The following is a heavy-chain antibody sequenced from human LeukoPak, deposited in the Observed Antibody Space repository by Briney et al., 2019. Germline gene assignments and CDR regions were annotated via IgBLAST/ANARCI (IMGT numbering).Heavy chain of an antibody. D-gene: IGHD2-15*01. V-gene: IGHV3-23*01. J-gene: IGHJ4*02. CDR3: AKAPLGYCSGGSCYYFDY. CDR1: GFTFSSYA. CDR2: VSGSGVST. Sequence: GGSLRLSCAASGFTFSSYAMSWVRQGPGKGLEWGSAVSGSGVSTYYADSVKGRFTISRDNSKNTLYLQMNSLRAEDTAVYYCAKAPLGYCSGGSCYYFDYWGQGTLVTVSS.